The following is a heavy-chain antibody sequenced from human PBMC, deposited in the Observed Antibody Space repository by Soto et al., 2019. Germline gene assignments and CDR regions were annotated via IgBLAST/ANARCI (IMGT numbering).Heavy chain of an antibody. D-gene: IGHD2-8*01. V-gene: IGHV3-23*01. CDR1: GFTFSSYA. J-gene: IGHJ4*02. CDR2: ISGSGGST. CDR3: AGLYCTNGVCFHSGVGDY. Sequence: EVQLLESGGGLVQPGGSLRLSCAASGFTFSSYAMSWVRQAPGKGLEWVSAISGSGGSTYYADSVKGRFTISRDNSKNTLYLQMNSLRAEDTAVYYCAGLYCTNGVCFHSGVGDYWGQGTLVTVSS.